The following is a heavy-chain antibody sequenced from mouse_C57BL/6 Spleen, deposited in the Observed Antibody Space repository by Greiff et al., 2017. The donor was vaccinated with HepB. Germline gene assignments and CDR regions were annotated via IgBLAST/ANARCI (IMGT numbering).Heavy chain of an antibody. CDR2: INPSNGGT. CDR1: GYTFTSYW. D-gene: IGHD2-10*01. CDR3: ANGSAYYGNYNAMDY. J-gene: IGHJ4*01. V-gene: IGHV1-53*01. Sequence: QVQLQQPGTELVKPGASVKLSCKASGYTFTSYWMHWVKQRPGQGLEWIGNINPSNGGTNYNEKFKSKATLTVDKSSSTAYMQLSSLTSEDSAVYYCANGSAYYGNYNAMDYWGQGTSVTVSS.